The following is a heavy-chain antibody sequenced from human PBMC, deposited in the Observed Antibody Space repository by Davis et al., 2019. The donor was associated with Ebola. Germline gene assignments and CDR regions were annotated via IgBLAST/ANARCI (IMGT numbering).Heavy chain of an antibody. Sequence: GESLKISCAASGFTFKTYAMSWVRQAPGKGLEWLSYISNSGATIYYADSVQGRFTISRDNAKNSLYLQMNSLRAEDTAVYYCAREGRRRAITMIPGYWGQGTLVTVSS. CDR1: GFTFKTYA. CDR2: ISNSGATI. V-gene: IGHV3-11*01. CDR3: AREGRRRAITMIPGY. J-gene: IGHJ4*02. D-gene: IGHD3-22*01.